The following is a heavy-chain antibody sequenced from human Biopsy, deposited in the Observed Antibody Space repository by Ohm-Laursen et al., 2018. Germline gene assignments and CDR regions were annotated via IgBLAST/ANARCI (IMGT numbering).Heavy chain of an antibody. V-gene: IGHV3-9*01. CDR3: VKDTNWNYVWDRPGATKGMDV. J-gene: IGHJ6*02. Sequence: SLRLSCAASGFIFDDYAMHWVRQAPGKGLEWVAGIDWNSRNINYGDSVKGRFSVSRDNAKNSLYLQMNSLRGEDTALYYCVKDTNWNYVWDRPGATKGMDVWGQGTTVTVSS. CDR1: GFIFDDYA. CDR2: IDWNSRNI. D-gene: IGHD1-7*01.